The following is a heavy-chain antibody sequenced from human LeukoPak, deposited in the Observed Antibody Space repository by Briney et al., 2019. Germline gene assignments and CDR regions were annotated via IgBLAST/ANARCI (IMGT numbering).Heavy chain of an antibody. CDR2: ISGSGSHT. V-gene: IGHV3-23*01. J-gene: IGHJ4*02. CDR1: GFIFSTCA. CDR3: EKDIIGYYRPFEN. Sequence: GGSLRLSCAASGFIFSTCAMSWVRQATGKGLEWVSTISGSGSHTNYTDSVKGRFSISRDNSKNMLYLQMNSLRVEDTAVYYCEKDIIGYYRPFENWGQGTLVTVSS. D-gene: IGHD3-3*01.